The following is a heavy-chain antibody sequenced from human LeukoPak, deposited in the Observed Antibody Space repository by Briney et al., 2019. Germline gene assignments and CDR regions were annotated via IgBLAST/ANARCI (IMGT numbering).Heavy chain of an antibody. CDR3: VRDGSAYNFDY. V-gene: IGHV3-74*01. Sequence: GGSLRLSCAASGFTFSPSWMHWVRQAPGKGLEWVSRINNDGSYINYADSVKGRFTISRDNAKNTVDLQMNSLRAEDTAVYFCVRDGSAYNFDYWGQGVLVTVSS. CDR1: GFTFSPSW. CDR2: INNDGSYI. D-gene: IGHD1-14*01. J-gene: IGHJ4*02.